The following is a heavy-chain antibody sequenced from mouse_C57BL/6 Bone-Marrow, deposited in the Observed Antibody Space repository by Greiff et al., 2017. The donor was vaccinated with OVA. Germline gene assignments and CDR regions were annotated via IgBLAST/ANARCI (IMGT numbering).Heavy chain of an antibody. D-gene: IGHD3-2*02. V-gene: IGHV5-9*04. CDR1: GFTFSSYT. CDR3: SRRDSSGYWVAD. Sequence: EVQLVESGGGLVKPGGSLKLSCAASGFTFSSYTMSWVRQTPEKRLEWVATLSGGGGNTYYPDSVKGRFTISRDNAKNTLYLQMSSLRSEDTAVYYCSRRDSSGYWVADRGQGTLVTVSA. CDR2: LSGGGGNT. J-gene: IGHJ3*01.